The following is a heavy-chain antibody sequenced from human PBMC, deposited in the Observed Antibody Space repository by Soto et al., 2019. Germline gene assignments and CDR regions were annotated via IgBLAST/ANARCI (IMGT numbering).Heavy chain of an antibody. Sequence: QVQLVQSGAEVKKPGSSVKVSCTASGGTFSSYAISWVRQAPGQGLEWMGGIIPIFGTANYAQKFQGRVTITADESTSTAYMELSSLRSEDTAVYYCARGGIAVVGTPFYFDYWGKGTLVTVSS. J-gene: IGHJ4*02. D-gene: IGHD6-19*01. V-gene: IGHV1-69*01. CDR2: IIPIFGTA. CDR3: ARGGIAVVGTPFYFDY. CDR1: GGTFSSYA.